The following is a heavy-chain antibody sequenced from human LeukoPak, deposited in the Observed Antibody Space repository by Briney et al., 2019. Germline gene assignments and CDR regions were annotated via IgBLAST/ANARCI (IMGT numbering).Heavy chain of an antibody. CDR2: ISSSSSYM. CDR3: ARGVFEDIVVVPAATLKDWFDP. D-gene: IGHD2-2*01. V-gene: IGHV3-21*01. J-gene: IGHJ5*02. Sequence: PGGSLRLSCAASGFTFSSYSMSWVRQAPGKGLEWVSSISSSSSYMYYADSVRGRFTISRDNAKNSLYLQMNSLRAEDTAVYYCARGVFEDIVVVPAATLKDWFDPGGQGTLVTVSS. CDR1: GFTFSSYS.